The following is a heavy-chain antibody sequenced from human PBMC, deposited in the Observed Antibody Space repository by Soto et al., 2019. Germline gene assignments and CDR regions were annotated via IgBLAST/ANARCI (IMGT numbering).Heavy chain of an antibody. CDR1: GGSITSYY. J-gene: IGHJ4*02. CDR2: IYYSGST. D-gene: IGHD6-19*01. V-gene: IGHV4-59*01. Sequence: QVQLQESGPGLVKPSETLSLTCTVSGGSITSYYWSWIRQPPGKGLEWIGHIYYSGSTNYNPSLKSRVTNSVDTSKNQFSLRLSSVTAADTAVYYCAKVGSGWTGGTDYWGQGTLVTVSS. CDR3: AKVGSGWTGGTDY.